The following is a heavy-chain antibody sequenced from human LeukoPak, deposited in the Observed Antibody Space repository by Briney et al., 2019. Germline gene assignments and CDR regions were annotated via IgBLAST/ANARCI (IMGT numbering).Heavy chain of an antibody. CDR2: IRYDGSNK. V-gene: IGHV3-30*02. CDR1: GFTFSSYG. J-gene: IGHJ4*02. D-gene: IGHD2-15*01. CDR3: AKDHKEDSYFDY. Sequence: GGSLRLSCAASGFTFSSYGMHWVRQAPGKGLEWVAFIRYDGSNKYYADSVKGRFTISRDNSKNTLYLQMNSLRAEDTAVYYCAKDHKEDSYFDYWGQGTLVTVSS.